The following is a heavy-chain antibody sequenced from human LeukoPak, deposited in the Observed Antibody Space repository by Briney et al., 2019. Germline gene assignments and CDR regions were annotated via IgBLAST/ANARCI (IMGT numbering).Heavy chain of an antibody. V-gene: IGHV4-39*01. J-gene: IGHJ5*02. CDR3: ARHLGYPFSIGYSSSWYNWFDP. CDR2: IYYSGST. Sequence: SSEPLSLTCTVSGGSISSSSYYWGWIRQPPGKGLEWIGSIYYSGSTYYNPSLKSRVTISVDTSKNQFSLKLSSVTAADTAVYYCARHLGYPFSIGYSSSWYNWFDPWGQGTLVTVSS. CDR1: GGSISSSSYY. D-gene: IGHD6-13*01.